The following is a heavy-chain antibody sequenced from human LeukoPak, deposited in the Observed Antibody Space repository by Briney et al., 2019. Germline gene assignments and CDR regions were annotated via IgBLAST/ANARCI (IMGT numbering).Heavy chain of an antibody. D-gene: IGHD6-19*01. V-gene: IGHV4-38-2*01. CDR3: ARVLYRIAVAGTEFDY. CDR1: GYSISSGHY. CDR2: IYHSGST. Sequence: SETLSLTCAVSGYSISSGHYWGWIRQPPGKGLEWIGSIYHSGSTYYNSSLKSRVTISVDTSKNQFSLKLSSVTAADTAVYYCARVLYRIAVAGTEFDYWGQGTLVTVSS. J-gene: IGHJ4*02.